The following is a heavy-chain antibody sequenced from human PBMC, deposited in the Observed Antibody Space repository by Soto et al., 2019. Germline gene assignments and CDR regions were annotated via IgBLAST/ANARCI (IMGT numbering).Heavy chain of an antibody. D-gene: IGHD3-22*01. V-gene: IGHV4-4*07. J-gene: IGHJ4*02. CDR1: GGSMSDYF. CDR3: ATLLGLVVPGTFDC. CDR2: KSISGNT. Sequence: SETLSLTCTVSGGSMSDYFWTWIRQPAGKRLEWVGRKSISGNTDSNPSLMGRASMSVDTSKNQFSLSLKTEDTAVYSCATLLGLVVPGTFDCWGQGTLVTVSS.